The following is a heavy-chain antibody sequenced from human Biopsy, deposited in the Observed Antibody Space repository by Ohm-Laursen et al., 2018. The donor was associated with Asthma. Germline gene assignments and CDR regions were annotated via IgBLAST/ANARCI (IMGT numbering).Heavy chain of an antibody. CDR1: GYNFISFA. Sequence: SVKVSCKASGYNFISFAIHWVRQAPGQRPEWMGWFNPGNGNAKVSEKFQGRVSITRDTSATTAYLEVSSLTSEDTAVYYCARSAETYSGFDSNYYGMDVWGQGTRVTVSS. J-gene: IGHJ6*02. D-gene: IGHD5-12*01. V-gene: IGHV1-3*01. CDR3: ARSAETYSGFDSNYYGMDV. CDR2: FNPGNGNA.